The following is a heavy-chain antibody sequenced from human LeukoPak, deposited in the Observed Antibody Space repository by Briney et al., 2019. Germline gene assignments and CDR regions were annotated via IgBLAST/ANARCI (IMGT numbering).Heavy chain of an antibody. D-gene: IGHD1-1*01. CDR1: GFTFSDYF. J-gene: IGHJ4*02. CDR3: ARSGREATEIDY. V-gene: IGHV3-11*06. Sequence: PGGTLRLSCAASGFTFSDYFMSWVRQAPGKGLEWLSYINGRGTYIDYAESLKGRITISRDNAQNSLYLQMNSLRVEDTAVYYCARSGREATEIDYWGQGTLVTVSS. CDR2: INGRGTYI.